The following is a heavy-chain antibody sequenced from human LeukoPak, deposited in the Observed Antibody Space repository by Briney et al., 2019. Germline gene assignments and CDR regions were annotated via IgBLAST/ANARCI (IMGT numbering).Heavy chain of an antibody. D-gene: IGHD1-26*01. Sequence: ASVKVSCKASGYTFTGYYMHWVRQAPGQGLEWMGWINPNSGGTNYAQKFQGRVTMTRDTSISTAYMELSRLRSDDTAVYYCARDGISGSSDPYYYYYMDVWGKGTTVTVSS. J-gene: IGHJ6*03. V-gene: IGHV1-2*02. CDR2: INPNSGGT. CDR1: GYTFTGYY. CDR3: ARDGISGSSDPYYYYYMDV.